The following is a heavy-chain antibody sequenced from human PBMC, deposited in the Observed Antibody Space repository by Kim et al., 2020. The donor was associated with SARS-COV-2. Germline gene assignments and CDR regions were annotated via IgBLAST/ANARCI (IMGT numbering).Heavy chain of an antibody. V-gene: IGHV3-30*04. J-gene: IGHJ1*01. CDR2: ISYDGTNK. CDR3: AVYRRSLCFQH. CDR1: GFTFSRYT. D-gene: IGHD2-8*01. Sequence: GGSLRLSCTASGFTFSRYTMHWVRQAPGKGLEWVAVISYDGTNKYYADSVKGRFTISRDNSKNTLYLQMNSLRAEDTAVYYCAVYRRSLCFQHWGQGTLV.